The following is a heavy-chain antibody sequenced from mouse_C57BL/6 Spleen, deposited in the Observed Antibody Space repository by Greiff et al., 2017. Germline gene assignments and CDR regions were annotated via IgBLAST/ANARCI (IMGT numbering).Heavy chain of an antibody. CDR1: GYAFSSYW. CDR3: TRSGGLLRAMDY. J-gene: IGHJ4*01. V-gene: IGHV1-80*01. D-gene: IGHD1-1*01. CDR2: IYPGDGDT. Sequence: QVQLQQSGAELVKPGASVKISCKASGYAFSSYWMNWVKQRPGKGLEWIGQIYPGDGDTNYNGKFKGKATLTADKSSSTAYMQLSSLTSEDSAVYFGTRSGGLLRAMDYWGQGTSVTVSS.